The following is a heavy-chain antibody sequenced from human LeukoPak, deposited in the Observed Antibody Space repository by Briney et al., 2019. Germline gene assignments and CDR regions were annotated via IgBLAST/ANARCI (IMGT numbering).Heavy chain of an antibody. CDR3: AIVTTVTTFYYYGMDV. CDR1: GYTFIDHY. CDR2: INPKSGGT. V-gene: IGHV1-2*02. Sequence: ASARVSCKASGYTFIDHYMHWVRQAPGQGLEWMGYINPKSGGTNYAQKFQGRVTITADESTSTAYMELSSLRSEDTAVYYCAIVTTVTTFYYYGMDVWGQGTTVTVSS. D-gene: IGHD4-17*01. J-gene: IGHJ6*02.